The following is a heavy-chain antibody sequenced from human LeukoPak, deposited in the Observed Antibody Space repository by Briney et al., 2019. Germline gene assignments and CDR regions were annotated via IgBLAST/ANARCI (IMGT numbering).Heavy chain of an antibody. D-gene: IGHD2-15*01. J-gene: IGHJ4*02. CDR3: ARQTPYCSGGSCYNDY. CDR2: ISAYNGNT. Sequence: ASVKVSCKASGGTFSSDAISWVRQAPGQGLEWMGWISAYNGNTNYAQKLQGRVTMTTDTSTSTAYMELRSLRSDDTAVYYCARQTPYCSGGSCYNDYWGQGTLVTVSS. V-gene: IGHV1-18*01. CDR1: GGTFSSDA.